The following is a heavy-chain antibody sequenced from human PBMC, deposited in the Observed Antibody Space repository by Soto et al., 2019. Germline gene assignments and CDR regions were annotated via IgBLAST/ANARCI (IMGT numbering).Heavy chain of an antibody. CDR3: AKASPPIAVAGSLYFAMDV. Sequence: GGSLRLSCAGSGFTFGNYGLHWGRRAPGKGLEWVAFITHDGSNEYYADSVKGRFTISRDNAKKTVYLQMNSLGGEDSAVYYCAKASPPIAVAGSLYFAMDVWGQGTTVTVSS. J-gene: IGHJ6*02. V-gene: IGHV3-30*18. D-gene: IGHD6-19*01. CDR2: ITHDGSNE. CDR1: GFTFGNYG.